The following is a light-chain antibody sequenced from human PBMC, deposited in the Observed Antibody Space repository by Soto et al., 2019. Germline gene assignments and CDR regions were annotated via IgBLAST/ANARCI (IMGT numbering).Light chain of an antibody. CDR2: DVT. CDR3: CSYAGSYTWV. CDR1: SSDVGGYNY. J-gene: IGLJ3*02. Sequence: QSALTQPRSVSGSPGQSVTISCTGTSSDVGGYNYVSWYQQHPVKAPKLMIYDVTKRPSGVPDRFSGSKSGNTASRTISGLQAEDEADYYCCSYAGSYTWVLGGGTKLTLL. V-gene: IGLV2-11*01.